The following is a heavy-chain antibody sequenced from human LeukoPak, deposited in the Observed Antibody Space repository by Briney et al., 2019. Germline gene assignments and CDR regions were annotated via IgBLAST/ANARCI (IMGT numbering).Heavy chain of an antibody. J-gene: IGHJ5*02. D-gene: IGHD3-9*01. CDR3: ARDPNYDILTGYSNWFDP. CDR2: INPSGGST. CDR1: GYTFTSHH. V-gene: IGHV1-46*01. Sequence: ASVKVSCKASGYTFTSHHMHWVRQAPGQGLEWMGIINPSGGSTNYAQKFQGRVTMTRDMSTSTVYMELSSLRSEDTAVYYCARDPNYDILTGYSNWFDPWGQGTLVTVSS.